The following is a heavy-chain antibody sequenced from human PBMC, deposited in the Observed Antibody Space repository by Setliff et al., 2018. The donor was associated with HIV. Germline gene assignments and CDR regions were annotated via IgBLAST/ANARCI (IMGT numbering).Heavy chain of an antibody. CDR3: ARALYGDYGGDLNWLDP. Sequence: ASVKVSCKASGYTFINYAINWVRQAPGQGLEWMGWVNTHTGSPTYAQAFTGRFVFSVDTSNTTAYLEITSLKAEDTAVYYCARALYGDYGGDLNWLDPWGHGTRVTVSS. D-gene: IGHD4-17*01. CDR2: VNTHTGSP. V-gene: IGHV7-4-1*02. CDR1: GYTFINYA. J-gene: IGHJ5*02.